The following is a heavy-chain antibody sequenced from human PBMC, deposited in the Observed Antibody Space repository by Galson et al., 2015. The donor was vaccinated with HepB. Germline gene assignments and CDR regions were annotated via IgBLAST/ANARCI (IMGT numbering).Heavy chain of an antibody. CDR2: ISYDGSNK. V-gene: IGHV3-30-3*01. CDR1: GFTFSSYA. CDR3: ARDLNVGAPWDWLDY. D-gene: IGHD1-26*01. J-gene: IGHJ4*02. Sequence: SLRLSCAASGFTFSSYAMHWVRQAPGKGLEWVAVISYDGSNKYYADSVKGRFTISRDNSKNTLYLQMNSLRAEDTAVYYCARDLNVGAPWDWLDYWGQGTLVTVSS.